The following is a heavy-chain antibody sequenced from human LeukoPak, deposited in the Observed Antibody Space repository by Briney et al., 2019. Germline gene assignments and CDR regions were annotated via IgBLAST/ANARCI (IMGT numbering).Heavy chain of an antibody. CDR2: ISGSGGST. CDR1: GFTFTSYA. Sequence: GGSLRLSCAASGFTFTSYAMSWVRQAPGKGLEWVSMISGSGGSTFYADSVKDRFTISRDNSKSTVYMRMNGLRAEDTAVYYCVKRLVGTNDWGQGTMVTVSS. D-gene: IGHD1-26*01. CDR3: VKRLVGTND. J-gene: IGHJ3*01. V-gene: IGHV3-23*01.